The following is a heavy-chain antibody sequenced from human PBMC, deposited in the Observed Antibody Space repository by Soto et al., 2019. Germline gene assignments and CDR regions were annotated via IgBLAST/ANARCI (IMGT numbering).Heavy chain of an antibody. V-gene: IGHV1-69*06. J-gene: IGHJ4*02. CDR2: IIPIFGTA. CDR3: AGGTSTVTSPKVDY. CDR1: GHTFSSQA. D-gene: IGHD4-17*01. Sequence: SVKVSCKASGHTFSSQAISWVRQAPGQGLEWMGGIIPIFGTANYAQKFQGRVTITADKSTSTAYMELSSLTSEDTAVYYCAGGTSTVTSPKVDYWGQGTLVTVSS.